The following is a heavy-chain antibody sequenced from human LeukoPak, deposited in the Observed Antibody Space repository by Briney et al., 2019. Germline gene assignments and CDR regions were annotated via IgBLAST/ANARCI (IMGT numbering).Heavy chain of an antibody. CDR1: GFSFDTYV. CDR3: AKGISADGYNFERGADR. Sequence: GASLSLSCAASGFSFDTYVMSWVRQAPGRGLEWVSSVSGGNHHTYYADSVKGRFTISRDNSKSSLFLHMSSLRVEDSAVYYCAKGISADGYNFERGADRWGQGTLVIVSS. CDR2: VSGGNHHT. J-gene: IGHJ4*02. D-gene: IGHD5-24*01. V-gene: IGHV3-23*01.